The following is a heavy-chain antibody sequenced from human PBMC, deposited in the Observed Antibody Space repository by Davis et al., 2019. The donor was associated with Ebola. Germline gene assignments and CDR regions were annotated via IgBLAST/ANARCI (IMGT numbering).Heavy chain of an antibody. V-gene: IGHV1-18*04. Sequence: AASVKVSCKASGYTFSSYGFSWVRQAPGQGLEWMASISAYNVHTNYAQKFQGRVTVTTDTSTSTAYMELKSLRSDDTAVYYCATGQFASGWYALDHWGQGTLLTVSS. J-gene: IGHJ4*02. CDR3: ATGQFASGWYALDH. D-gene: IGHD6-19*01. CDR1: GYTFSSYG. CDR2: ISAYNVHT.